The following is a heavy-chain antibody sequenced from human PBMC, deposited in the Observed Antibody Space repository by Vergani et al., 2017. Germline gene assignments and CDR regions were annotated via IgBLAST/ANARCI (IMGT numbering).Heavy chain of an antibody. J-gene: IGHJ5*02. V-gene: IGHV1-69*01. CDR1: GGTFSSYA. CDR3: ASATTRYCSSTSCYPNWFDP. D-gene: IGHD2-2*01. Sequence: QVQLVQSGAEVKKPGSSVKVSCKASGGTFSSYAISWVRQAPGQGLEWMGGIIPIFGTANYAQKFQGRVTITADESTSTAYMELSSLRSEDTAVYYCASATTRYCSSTSCYPNWFDPWGQGTLVTVSS. CDR2: IIPIFGTA.